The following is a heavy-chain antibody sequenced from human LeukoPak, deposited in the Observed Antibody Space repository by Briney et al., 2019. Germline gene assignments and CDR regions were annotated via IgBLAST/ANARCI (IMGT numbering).Heavy chain of an antibody. CDR1: GYTFTGYY. CDR2: INPNSGGT. CDR3: ARDSIAYDSSGYYL. J-gene: IGHJ5*02. Sequence: ASVKVSCKASGYTFTGYYMHWVRQAPGQGLEWMGWINPNSGGTNYAQKFQGRVTMTRDTSISTAYMELSRLRSDDTAVYYCARDSIAYDSSGYYLWGQGTLVTVSS. D-gene: IGHD3-22*01. V-gene: IGHV1-2*02.